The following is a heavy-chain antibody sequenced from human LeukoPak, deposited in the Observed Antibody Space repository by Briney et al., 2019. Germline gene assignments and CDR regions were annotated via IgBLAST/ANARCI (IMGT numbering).Heavy chain of an antibody. CDR3: ATETWLKGDYFDY. V-gene: IGHV1-8*01. D-gene: IGHD3-22*01. CDR1: GYTFTSYD. CDR2: MNPNSGNT. Sequence: ASVKVSCKASGYTFTSYDINWVRQATGQGLEWMGWMNPNSGNTGYAQKFQGRVTMTRNTSISTAYMELSSLRSEDTAVYYCATETWLKGDYFDYWGQGTLVTVSS. J-gene: IGHJ4*02.